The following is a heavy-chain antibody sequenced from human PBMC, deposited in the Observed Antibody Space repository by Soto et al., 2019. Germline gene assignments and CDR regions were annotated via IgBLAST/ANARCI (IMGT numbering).Heavy chain of an antibody. Sequence: PSETLSLTCSVSGDSISSYYWSWIRQPPGKGLEWIGYIYYSGSTNYNPSLKSRVTISVDTSKNQFSLKLSSVTAADTAVYYCARDKGVLGPDHYYYGMDVWGQGTTVTVSS. J-gene: IGHJ6*02. CDR3: ARDKGVLGPDHYYYGMDV. CDR1: GDSISSYY. V-gene: IGHV4-59*01. D-gene: IGHD1-26*01. CDR2: IYYSGST.